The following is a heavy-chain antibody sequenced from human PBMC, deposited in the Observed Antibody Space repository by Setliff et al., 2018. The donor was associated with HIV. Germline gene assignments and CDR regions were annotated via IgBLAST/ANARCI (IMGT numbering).Heavy chain of an antibody. J-gene: IGHJ6*03. CDR2: ISGSGDTT. Sequence: GGSLRLSCLASGFQFQPYILHWVRQAPGKGLEWVSGISGSGDTTYYADPVKGRFTISRDNAKNSLYLQMNSLRAEDTAVYYCARAGLYSSSWHYYYYYMDVWGKGTTVTRLL. V-gene: IGHV3-48*04. CDR1: GFQFQPYI. D-gene: IGHD6-13*01. CDR3: ARAGLYSSSWHYYYYYMDV.